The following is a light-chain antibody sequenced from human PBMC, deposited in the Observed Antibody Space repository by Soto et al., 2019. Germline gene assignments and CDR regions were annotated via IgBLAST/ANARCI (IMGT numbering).Light chain of an antibody. CDR2: GAS. V-gene: IGKV3-20*01. J-gene: IGKJ1*01. CDR1: QDVRSNY. CDR3: QQYGSSPPT. Sequence: EIVLTQPPGTLSLSPGERATLSCRASQDVRSNYLAWYQQKPGQAPRLLIFGASTRATGIPDRFSGSGSGTDFTLTISRLEPEDFAVYYCQQYGSSPPTFGQGTKVDIK.